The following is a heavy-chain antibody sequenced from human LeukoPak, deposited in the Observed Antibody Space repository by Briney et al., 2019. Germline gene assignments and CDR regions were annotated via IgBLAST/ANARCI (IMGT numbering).Heavy chain of an antibody. CDR1: GGSFSGYY. CDR2: INHSGST. CDR3: ARLTYYYGSGSYYNYYYYYYYMDV. J-gene: IGHJ6*03. V-gene: IGHV4-34*01. Sequence: KTSETLSLTCAVYGGSFSGYYWSWIRQPPGKGLEWIGEINHSGSTNYNPSLKSRVTISVDTSKNQFSLKLSSVTAADTAVYYCARLTYYYGSGSYYNYYYYYYYMDVWGKGTTVTVSS. D-gene: IGHD3-10*01.